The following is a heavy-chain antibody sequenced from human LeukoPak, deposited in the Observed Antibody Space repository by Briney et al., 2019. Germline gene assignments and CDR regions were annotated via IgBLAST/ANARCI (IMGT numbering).Heavy chain of an antibody. CDR3: AKSGEITIFGVVANNWFDP. J-gene: IGHJ5*02. V-gene: IGHV3-23*01. Sequence: GGSWGLSCAASGFTFSSYALSGVRQAPGKGRKWVSAISGSGGSTYYADSVKGRFTISRDNSKNTLYLQMNSLRAEDTAVYYCAKSGEITIFGVVANNWFDPWGQGTLVTVSS. D-gene: IGHD3-3*01. CDR2: ISGSGGST. CDR1: GFTFSSYA.